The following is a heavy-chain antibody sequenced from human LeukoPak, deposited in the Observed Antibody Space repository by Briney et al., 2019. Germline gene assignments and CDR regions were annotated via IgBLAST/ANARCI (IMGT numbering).Heavy chain of an antibody. CDR1: GFTFDDYG. CDR2: INWNGGST. D-gene: IGHD1-20*01. V-gene: IGHV3-20*04. Sequence: GGSLRLSCAASGFTFDDYGMSWVRQAPGKGLEWVSGINWNGGSTGYVDSVKGRFTISRDNSKNTLYLQMNSLRAEDTAVYYCAKDIRGITGTTYFDYWGQGTLVTVSS. CDR3: AKDIRGITGTTYFDY. J-gene: IGHJ4*02.